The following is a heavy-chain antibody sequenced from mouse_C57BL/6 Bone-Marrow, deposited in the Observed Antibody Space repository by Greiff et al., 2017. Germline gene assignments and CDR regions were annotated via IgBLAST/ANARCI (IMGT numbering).Heavy chain of an antibody. CDR2: IYPSDSET. J-gene: IGHJ1*03. D-gene: IGHD2-2*01. CDR1: GYTFTSYW. CDR3: ARWGYDGPCWYFDV. V-gene: IGHV1-61*01. Sequence: VQLQQPGAELVRPGSSVKLSCKASGYTFTSYWMDWVKQRPGQGLEWIGNIYPSDSETHYNQKFKDKATLTVDKSSSTAYMQLSSLTSEDSAVYYGARWGYDGPCWYFDVWGTGTTVTVSS.